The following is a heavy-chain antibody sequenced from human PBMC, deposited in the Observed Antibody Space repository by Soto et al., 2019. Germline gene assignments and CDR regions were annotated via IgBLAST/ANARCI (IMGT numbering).Heavy chain of an antibody. Sequence: PSETLSLTCTVSGGSISSSSYYWGWIRQPPGKGLEWIGSIYYSGSTYYNPSLKSRVTISVDTSKNQFSLKLSSVTAADTAVYHCARHWGIGSSWPDNWFDPWGQGTLVTVSS. CDR2: IYYSGST. J-gene: IGHJ5*02. D-gene: IGHD6-13*01. CDR1: GGSISSSSYY. V-gene: IGHV4-39*01. CDR3: ARHWGIGSSWPDNWFDP.